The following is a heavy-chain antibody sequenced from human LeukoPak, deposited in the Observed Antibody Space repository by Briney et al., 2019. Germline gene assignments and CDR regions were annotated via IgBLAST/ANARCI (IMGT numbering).Heavy chain of an antibody. CDR1: GVTFSSYS. Sequence: PGGSLRLSCAASGVTFSSYSMNWGRHAPGKGLEWVSYISSSSSTIYYADSVKGRFTISRDNAKNSLYLQMNSRRAEDTAVYYCARDSVVGATTDYWGQGTLVTVSS. D-gene: IGHD1-26*01. J-gene: IGHJ4*02. CDR3: ARDSVVGATTDY. CDR2: ISSSSSTI. V-gene: IGHV3-48*01.